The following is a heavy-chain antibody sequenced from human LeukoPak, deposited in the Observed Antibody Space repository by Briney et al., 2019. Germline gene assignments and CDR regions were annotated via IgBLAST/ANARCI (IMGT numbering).Heavy chain of an antibody. V-gene: IGHV3-33*01. CDR3: ARDNIVVVTAVHHDAFDI. D-gene: IGHD2-21*02. CDR2: IWYDGSNK. CDR1: GFTFSSYG. Sequence: PGGSLRLSCAASGFTFSSYGMHWVRQAPGKGLEWVAVIWYDGSNKYYADSVKGRFTISRDNSKNTLYLQMNSLRAEDTAVYYCARDNIVVVTAVHHDAFDIWGQGTMVTVSS. J-gene: IGHJ3*02.